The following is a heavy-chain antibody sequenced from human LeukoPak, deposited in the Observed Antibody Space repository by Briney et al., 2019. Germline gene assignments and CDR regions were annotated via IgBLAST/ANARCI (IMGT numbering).Heavy chain of an antibody. CDR3: ARLPYSSSSDY. V-gene: IGHV3-48*04. CDR1: GFTFSSYS. CDR2: ISSSSSTI. Sequence: PGGSLRLSCAASGFTFSSYSMNWVRQAPGKGLEWVSYISSSSSTIYYADSVKGRFTISRDNAKNSLYLQMNSLRAEDTAVYYCARLPYSSSSDYWGQGTLVTVSS. J-gene: IGHJ4*02. D-gene: IGHD6-13*01.